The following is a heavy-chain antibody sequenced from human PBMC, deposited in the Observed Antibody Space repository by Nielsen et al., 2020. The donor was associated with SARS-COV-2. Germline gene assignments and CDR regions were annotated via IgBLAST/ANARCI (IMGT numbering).Heavy chain of an antibody. CDR3: ARVDCSGGSCYVGYYYYGMDV. J-gene: IGHJ6*02. V-gene: IGHV3-15*01. CDR2: IKSKTDGGTT. CDR1: GFTFSNAW. D-gene: IGHD2-15*01. Sequence: GESLKISCAASGFTFSNAWMSWVRQAPGKGLEWVGRIKSKTDGGTTDYAAPVKGRFTISRDDSKNTLYLQMNSLKTEDTAVYYCARVDCSGGSCYVGYYYYGMDVWGQGTTVTVSS.